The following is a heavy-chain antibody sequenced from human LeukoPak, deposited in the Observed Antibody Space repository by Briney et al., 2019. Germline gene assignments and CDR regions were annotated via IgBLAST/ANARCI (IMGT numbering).Heavy chain of an antibody. V-gene: IGHV1-8*01. J-gene: IGHJ3*02. D-gene: IGHD1-26*01. CDR2: LNPNSGNT. CDR3: ARDTQELLDAFDI. CDR1: GYTFASYD. Sequence: ASVKVSCKASGYTFASYDVHWVRQATGQGLEWMGWLNPNSGNTGYSQKFQGRVTMTRDTSISTAYMELSRLRSDDTAVYYCARDTQELLDAFDIWGQGTMVTVSS.